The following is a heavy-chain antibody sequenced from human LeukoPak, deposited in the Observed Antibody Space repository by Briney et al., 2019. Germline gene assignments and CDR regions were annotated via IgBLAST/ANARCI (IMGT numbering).Heavy chain of an antibody. CDR2: INRGGDT. CDR3: AKGVGSGSYYNSY. D-gene: IGHD3-10*01. CDR1: GGSISSGDYY. Sequence: SQTLSLTCTVSGGSISSGDYYWSWIRQPPGKGLEWIGEINRGGDTNYNPSLKSRVTISVDTSKNQFSLKLTSVTAADTAMYYCAKGVGSGSYYNSYWGQGPWSPSPQ. V-gene: IGHV4-30-4*01. J-gene: IGHJ4*02.